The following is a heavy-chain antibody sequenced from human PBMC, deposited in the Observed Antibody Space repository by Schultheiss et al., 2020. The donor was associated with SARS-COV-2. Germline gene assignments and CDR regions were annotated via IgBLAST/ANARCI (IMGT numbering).Heavy chain of an antibody. V-gene: IGHV3-23*01. J-gene: IGHJ4*02. CDR1: GFTFSNFS. D-gene: IGHD3-10*01. CDR2: ISGSGDNT. Sequence: GGSLRLSCAASGFTFSNFSISWVRQAPGKGLAWVSAISGSGDNTYYADSVKGRFTISRYNSQNTLYLQMHSLRAEDTALYYCAKVPIIILLPAFFDYWGQGTLVTVSS. CDR3: AKVPIIILLPAFFDY.